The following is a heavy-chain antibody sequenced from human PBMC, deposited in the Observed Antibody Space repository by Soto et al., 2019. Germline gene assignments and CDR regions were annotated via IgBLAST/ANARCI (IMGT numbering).Heavy chain of an antibody. CDR3: ARGDREDILVVVDDQPGEYGSDI. CDR1: GFTFRNHA. CDR2: IAYDGSNA. J-gene: IGHJ6*02. V-gene: IGHV3-30-3*01. Sequence: QVQLVESGGGVVQPGGSLRLSCAASGFTFRNHAMHWVRQAPGKGLECLAVIAYDGSNAFYRDSVKGRFTISRDNSKNTTYIHMKRLRSEDTGVYYCARGDREDILVVVDDQPGEYGSDIWGQGNTVTVSS. D-gene: IGHD2-15*01.